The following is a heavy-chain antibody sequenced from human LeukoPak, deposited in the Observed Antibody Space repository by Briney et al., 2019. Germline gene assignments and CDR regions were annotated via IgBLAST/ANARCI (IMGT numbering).Heavy chain of an antibody. CDR2: IRSKANNHAT. CDR1: GFTLSGSA. J-gene: IGHJ6*02. CDR3: TRIFSFSGMDV. V-gene: IGHV3-73*01. Sequence: GGSLRLSCAASGFTLSGSAMHWVRQASGKGLEWVGRIRSKANNHATDYAASVKGRFTISRDDSRNSAYLQMNSLKTEDTAVYYCTRIFSFSGMDVWGQGTTVTVSS. D-gene: IGHD3-9*01.